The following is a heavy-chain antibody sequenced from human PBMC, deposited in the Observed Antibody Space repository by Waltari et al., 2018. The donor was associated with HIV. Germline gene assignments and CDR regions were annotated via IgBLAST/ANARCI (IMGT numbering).Heavy chain of an antibody. V-gene: IGHV1-18*01. D-gene: IGHD2-8*01. CDR3: VRGGGTWLYDMYYYQGMDV. CDR1: GFTFTNYV. J-gene: IGHJ6*02. CDR2: ISADDGNK. Sequence: QVQLVQSGPEMKKLGASVKISCRASGFTFTNYVFSWVRQAPGQGLEWLGWISADDGNKDFARSVKDRVILTTDTSTATAYLEVRSLRSDDTAMYYCVRGGGTWLYDMYYYQGMDVWGQGTTVTVSS.